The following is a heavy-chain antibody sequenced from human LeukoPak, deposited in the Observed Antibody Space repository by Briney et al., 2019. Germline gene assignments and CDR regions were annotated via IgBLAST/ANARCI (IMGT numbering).Heavy chain of an antibody. D-gene: IGHD5-18*01. CDR1: GGSISSYD. Sequence: SESLSLTCTVSGGSISSYDWSWIRPPPGKGLEWIGYIYYSGSTNYNPSLKSRVTISVDTSKNQFSLKLSSVTAADTAVYYCARLGGYSYGLRRWGQGTLVTVSS. CDR3: ARLGGYSYGLRR. CDR2: IYYSGST. J-gene: IGHJ4*02. V-gene: IGHV4-59*01.